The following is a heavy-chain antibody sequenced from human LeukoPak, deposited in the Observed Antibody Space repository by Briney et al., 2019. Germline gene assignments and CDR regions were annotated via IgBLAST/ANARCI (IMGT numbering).Heavy chain of an antibody. Sequence: GGSLRLSCAASGFTFSSYGMHWVRQAPGKGLEWVAVISYDGSNKYYADSVKGRFTLSRDNSKNTLYLQMNSLRAEDTAVYYCAKGGSYLDYWGQGTLVTVSS. CDR1: GFTFSSYG. J-gene: IGHJ4*02. CDR3: AKGGSYLDY. CDR2: ISYDGSNK. D-gene: IGHD3-16*01. V-gene: IGHV3-30*18.